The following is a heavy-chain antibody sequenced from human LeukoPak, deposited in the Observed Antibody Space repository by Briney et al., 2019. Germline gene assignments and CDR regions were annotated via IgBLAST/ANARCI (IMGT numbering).Heavy chain of an antibody. J-gene: IGHJ4*02. CDR3: ARDRPSGSYTY. Sequence: WVRQAPGKGLEWIGSIYYSGSTYYNPSLKSRVTISVDTSKNQFSLKLSSVTAADTAVYYCARDRPSGSYTYWGQGTLVTVSS. V-gene: IGHV4-39*07. D-gene: IGHD3-10*01. CDR2: IYYSGST.